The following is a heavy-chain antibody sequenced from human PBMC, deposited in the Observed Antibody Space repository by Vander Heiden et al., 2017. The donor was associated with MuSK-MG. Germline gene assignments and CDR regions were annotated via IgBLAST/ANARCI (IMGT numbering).Heavy chain of an antibody. CDR2: IIPIFGTA. J-gene: IGHJ4*02. Sequence: QVQLVQSGAEVKKPGSSVKVSFKASGGTFSSYAISWVRQAPGQGLEWMGGIIPIFGTANYAKKFQGRVTITADESTSTAYMELSSLRSEETAVYYCARAFYYYDSSGFVRYFDYWGQGTMVTVSS. D-gene: IGHD3-22*01. V-gene: IGHV1-69*01. CDR3: ARAFYYYDSSGFVRYFDY. CDR1: GGTFSSYA.